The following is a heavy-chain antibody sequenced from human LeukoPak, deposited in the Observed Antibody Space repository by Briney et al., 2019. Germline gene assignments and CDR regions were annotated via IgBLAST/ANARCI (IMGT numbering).Heavy chain of an antibody. Sequence: KASETLSLTCTVSGGSISSGGYYWSWIRQHPGEGLEWIGNIYYSGSTNYNPSLKSRVTISVDTSKNQFSLKLSSVTAADTAVYYCARDQTRYSGYEHYYYYGMDVWGQGTTVTVSS. CDR3: ARDQTRYSGYEHYYYYGMDV. CDR2: IYYSGST. CDR1: GGSISSGGYY. V-gene: IGHV4-61*08. J-gene: IGHJ6*02. D-gene: IGHD5-12*01.